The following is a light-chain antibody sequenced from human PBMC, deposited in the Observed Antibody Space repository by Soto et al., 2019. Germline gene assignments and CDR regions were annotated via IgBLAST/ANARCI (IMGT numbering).Light chain of an antibody. CDR3: QQYNSYPWT. V-gene: IGKV1-5*03. CDR2: MAS. Sequence: DIQMTQSPSTLSASVGDRVTITCRASQRISSWLAWYQQKPGKAPKVLIYMASSLESGVPSRFGASGSGTEFTLTISSLQPDDFATYYCQQYNSYPWTFGQGTKVEIK. J-gene: IGKJ1*01. CDR1: QRISSW.